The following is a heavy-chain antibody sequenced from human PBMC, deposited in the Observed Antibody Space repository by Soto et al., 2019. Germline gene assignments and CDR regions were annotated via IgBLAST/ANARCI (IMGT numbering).Heavy chain of an antibody. CDR1: SGPSRSQN. V-gene: IGHV4-59*08. J-gene: IGHJ6*02. CDR2: IYHTGDT. D-gene: IGHD3-16*01. Sequence: QVQLQQSGPGLVKPSETLSLTCTVSSGPSRSQNGFGIRQPPVGGLEWIGYIYHTGDTSYNHALSSRVTISAETSTNHISLTLRSVTAAGTAVYYCVRQGIVDLRGIVAVWGQGTRVSLS. CDR3: VRQGIVDLRGIVAV.